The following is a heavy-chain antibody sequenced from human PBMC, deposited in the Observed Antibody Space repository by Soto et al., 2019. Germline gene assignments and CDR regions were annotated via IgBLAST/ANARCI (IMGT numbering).Heavy chain of an antibody. D-gene: IGHD2-15*01. V-gene: IGHV4-34*01. J-gene: IGHJ4*02. CDR2: INHSGST. Sequence: SETLSVTCAVYGGSFSGYYWNWIRQPPGKGLEWIGEINHSGSTNYNPSLKSRVTISVDTSKNQFSLKLSSVTAADTAVYYCVMVVVGGLQGEYWGQGTLVTVSS. CDR1: GGSFSGYY. CDR3: VMVVVGGLQGEY.